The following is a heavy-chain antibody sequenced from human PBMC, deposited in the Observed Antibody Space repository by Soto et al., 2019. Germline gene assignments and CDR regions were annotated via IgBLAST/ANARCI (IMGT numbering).Heavy chain of an antibody. CDR1: GDSVSSKSVA. D-gene: IGHD5-12*01. V-gene: IGHV6-1*01. CDR2: TYYRSKWYN. J-gene: IGHJ3*02. Sequence: SQTLSLTCAISGDSVSSKSVAWKWIRQSPSRGLEWLGRTYYRSKWYNEYAESVKSRITINPDTSKNQFSLQLNSVTPEDTAVYYCARAASTMVNLAFDIWGQGRRVTV. CDR3: ARAASTMVNLAFDI.